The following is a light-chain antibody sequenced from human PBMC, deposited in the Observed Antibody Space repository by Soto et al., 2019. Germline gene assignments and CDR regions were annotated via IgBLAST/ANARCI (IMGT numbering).Light chain of an antibody. J-gene: IGLJ2*01. Sequence: QSALTQPPSASGSPGQSVTISCTGTSSDVGGYNFVSWYQQHPGKAPKLLIYDVTERPSGVPDRFSGSKSGNTASLTVSGLQGEDDAYYYCTSYAGSNIPVLFGGGTQLTVL. CDR3: TSYAGSNIPVL. V-gene: IGLV2-8*01. CDR1: SSDVGGYNF. CDR2: DVT.